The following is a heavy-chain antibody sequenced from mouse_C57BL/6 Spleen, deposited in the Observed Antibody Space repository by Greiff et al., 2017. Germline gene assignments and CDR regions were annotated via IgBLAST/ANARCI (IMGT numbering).Heavy chain of an antibody. Sequence: QVQLQQSGAELAKPGASVKLSCKASGYSFTSYWMHWVKQRPGQGLEWLGYINPSSGYTKYNQKFKDKATLTADKSSRTAYMQLSSLTYEDSAVYYCARYYGSLAWFAYWGQGTLVTVSA. CDR3: ARYYGSLAWFAY. CDR2: INPSSGYT. J-gene: IGHJ3*01. CDR1: GYSFTSYW. V-gene: IGHV1-7*01. D-gene: IGHD1-1*01.